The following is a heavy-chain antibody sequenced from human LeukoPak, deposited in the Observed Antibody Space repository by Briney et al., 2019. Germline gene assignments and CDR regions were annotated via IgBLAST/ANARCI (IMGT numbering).Heavy chain of an antibody. CDR1: GDSISSGSYY. CDR3: ARARFADSSGWYRVGYFDY. D-gene: IGHD6-19*01. CDR2: IFTSGGT. J-gene: IGHJ4*02. V-gene: IGHV4-61*02. Sequence: PSQTLSLTCTVSGDSISSGSYYWSWIRQPAGKGLEWLGRIFTSGGTNYNPSLKSRVTISLDTSKNQFSLRLSSVTAADTAVYYCARARFADSSGWYRVGYFDYWGQGTLVTVSS.